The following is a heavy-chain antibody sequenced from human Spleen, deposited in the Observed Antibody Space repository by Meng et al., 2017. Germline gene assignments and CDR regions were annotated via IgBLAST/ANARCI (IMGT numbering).Heavy chain of an antibody. J-gene: IGHJ4*02. CDR3: ARVVSVMGLSGYCFEN. CDR1: GGSISSYS. D-gene: IGHD6-25*01. V-gene: IGHV4-59*01. Sequence: GSLRLSCSVSGGSISSYSWTWIRQAPGKGLEWIGYIHNSGTTTYNPSLRSRVTLSLETYKNQFSLELSSVTAADTGVYYCARVVSVMGLSGYCFENWGQGALVTVSS. CDR2: IHNSGTT.